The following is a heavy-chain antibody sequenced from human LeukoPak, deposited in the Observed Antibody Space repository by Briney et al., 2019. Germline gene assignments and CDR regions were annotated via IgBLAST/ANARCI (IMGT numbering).Heavy chain of an antibody. CDR3: ARDWAYIHYYYYMDV. CDR2: ISSSSSYI. D-gene: IGHD1-14*01. Sequence: PGGSLRLSCAASGFTFSSYSMNWVRQAPGKGLEWVSSISSSSSYIYYADSVKGRFTISRDNAKNSLYLQMNSLRAEDTAVYYCARDWAYIHYYYYMDVWAKGPRSPSP. V-gene: IGHV3-21*01. J-gene: IGHJ6*03. CDR1: GFTFSSYS.